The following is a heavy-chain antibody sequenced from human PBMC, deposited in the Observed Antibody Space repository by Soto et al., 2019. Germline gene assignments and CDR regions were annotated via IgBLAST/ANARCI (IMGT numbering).Heavy chain of an antibody. CDR3: ARADCTGADCYSWPFNYGVDV. V-gene: IGHV3-33*01. D-gene: IGHD2-15*01. CDR1: GFTFNTYG. J-gene: IGHJ6*02. Sequence: QVQLVESGGGVAQPGGSLRLSCTTSGFTFNTYGMHWVRQAPGKGLEWVAIIWYDGSNKYYADSVKGRFTISRDNSKNTLYLQMNSLRAEDTALYYCARADCTGADCYSWPFNYGVDVWGQGTTVTVSS. CDR2: IWYDGSNK.